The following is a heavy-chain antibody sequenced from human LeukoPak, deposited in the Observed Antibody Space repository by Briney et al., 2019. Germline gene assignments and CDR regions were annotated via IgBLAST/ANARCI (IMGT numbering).Heavy chain of an antibody. V-gene: IGHV1-2*06. CDR3: AREKYYYDSRAENYC. CDR2: INANSGGT. D-gene: IGHD3-22*01. CDR1: GYTFTESY. Sequence: ASVKVSCKASGYTFTESYMHLVRQAPGQGLEWMGRINANSGGTNYAQQFQGRVTMTRDTAISTAYMELNRLRSDDTAVYYCAREKYYYDSRAENYCWGRGTLVTVSS. J-gene: IGHJ4*01.